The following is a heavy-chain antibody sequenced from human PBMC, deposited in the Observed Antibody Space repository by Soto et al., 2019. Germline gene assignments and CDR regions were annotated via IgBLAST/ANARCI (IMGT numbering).Heavy chain of an antibody. CDR3: ARPNLVNVPETNWFDP. V-gene: IGHV1-18*01. CDR2: ISAYNGNT. J-gene: IGHJ5*02. Sequence: ASVKVSCKASGYTFTSYGISWVRQAPGQGLEWMGWISAYNGNTNYAQKLQGRVTMTTDTSTSTAYMELRSLRSDDTAVYYCARPNLVNVPETNWFDPWGQGTLVTVSS. D-gene: IGHD3-9*01. CDR1: GYTFTSYG.